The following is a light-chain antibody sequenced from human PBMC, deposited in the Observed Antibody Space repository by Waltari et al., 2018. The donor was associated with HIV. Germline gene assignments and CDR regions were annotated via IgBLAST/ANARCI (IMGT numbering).Light chain of an antibody. CDR3: QAYDNSLSGLV. V-gene: IGLV1-40*01. CDR1: SSNIGAGYD. J-gene: IGLJ3*02. Sequence: QSVLTQPPSVSGAPGQRVSISCTGSSSNIGAGYDVHWYQQLPGTAPKLLIYRNNNRPSGVPDRSSGSKSGTSAALAITGLQPEDEADYYCQAYDNSLSGLVFGGGTKLTVL. CDR2: RNN.